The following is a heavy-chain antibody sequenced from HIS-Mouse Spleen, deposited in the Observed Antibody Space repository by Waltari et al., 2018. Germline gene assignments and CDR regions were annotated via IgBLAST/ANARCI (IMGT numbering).Heavy chain of an antibody. CDR1: GYTFTGYY. CDR3: ARDETYYYDSSGYAFDY. Sequence: QVQLVQSGAEVKKPGASVKVSCKASGYTFTGYYMHWVRQAPGQGLEWMGWINHNSGGTNYGQKFQGRVTMTRDTSISTAYMELSRLRSDDTAVYYCARDETYYYDSSGYAFDYWGQGTLVTVSS. V-gene: IGHV1-2*02. J-gene: IGHJ4*02. D-gene: IGHD3-22*01. CDR2: INHNSGGT.